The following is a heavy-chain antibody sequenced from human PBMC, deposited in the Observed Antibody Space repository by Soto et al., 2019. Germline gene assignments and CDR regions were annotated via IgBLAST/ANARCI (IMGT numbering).Heavy chain of an antibody. J-gene: IGHJ6*02. V-gene: IGHV3-23*01. Sequence: GGSLRLSCAASGFTFSSYAMSWVRQAPGKGLEWVSAISGSGGSTYYADSVKGRFTISRDNSKNTLYLQMNSLRAEDTAVYYCAKRGVVVVANGMDVWGQGTTVTVSS. CDR2: ISGSGGST. CDR3: AKRGVVVVANGMDV. CDR1: GFTFSSYA. D-gene: IGHD2-15*01.